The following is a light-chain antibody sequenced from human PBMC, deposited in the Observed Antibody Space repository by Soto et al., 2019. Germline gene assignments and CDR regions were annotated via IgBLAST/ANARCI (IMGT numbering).Light chain of an antibody. J-gene: IGKJ4*01. CDR1: QRISNY. CDR3: QQRNQWPPLT. V-gene: IGKV3-11*01. CDR2: DAS. Sequence: DIVLTQSPGTLSLSPGERATLSCRASQRISNYLAWYQHKPGQAPRLLISDASKTTSGVPARFSGSGAWTDFTLTIITLVAEDFAVEYCQQRNQWPPLTFGRGTTVEIK.